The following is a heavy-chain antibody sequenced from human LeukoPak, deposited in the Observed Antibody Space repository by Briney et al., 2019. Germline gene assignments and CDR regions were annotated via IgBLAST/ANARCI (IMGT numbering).Heavy chain of an antibody. V-gene: IGHV3-74*01. CDR1: GFTFSSHW. CDR3: ARGHVPGSTRHWDF. Sequence: QSGGSLRLSCEASGFTFSSHWMHWVRHVPGKGLVWVARIRGDENEIDYADSVKGRFTTSRDNAKNTLYLQMNSLRVEDTAAYFCARGHVPGSTRHWDFWGQGTLVTVSS. D-gene: IGHD3-10*01. J-gene: IGHJ4*02. CDR2: IRGDENEI.